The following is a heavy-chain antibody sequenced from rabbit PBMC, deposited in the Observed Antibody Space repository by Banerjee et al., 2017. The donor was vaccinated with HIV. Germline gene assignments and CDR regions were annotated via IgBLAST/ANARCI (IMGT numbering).Heavy chain of an antibody. CDR1: GFTFSSYW. J-gene: IGHJ6*01. CDR2: IDPDYGST. CDR3: ARAGYVGFGYDL. Sequence: QSLEESGGDPVKPGASLTLTCTASGFTFSSYWMSWVRQAPGKGLEWIAFIDPDYGSTDYTTWAKGRFTISKTSSTTVTLQMTSLTAADTATYFCARAGYVGFGYDLWGPGTLVTVS. V-gene: IGHV1S40*01. D-gene: IGHD6-1*01.